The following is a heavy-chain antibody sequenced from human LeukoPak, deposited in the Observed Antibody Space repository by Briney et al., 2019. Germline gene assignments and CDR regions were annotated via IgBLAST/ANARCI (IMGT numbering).Heavy chain of an antibody. CDR2: SRNKAKSYTT. V-gene: IGHV3-72*01. D-gene: IGHD6-19*01. J-gene: IGHJ4*02. CDR1: GFTFSDHF. CDR3: VRVGSVAGSDYLDY. Sequence: PGGSLSLSCAVSGFTFSDHFLDWVRQAPGKGLEGVGRSRNKAKSYTTEYAASVKGRFTISRDGSKNSLSLQMNSLKTEDTAVYYCVRVGSVAGSDYLDYWGQGNLVTVSS.